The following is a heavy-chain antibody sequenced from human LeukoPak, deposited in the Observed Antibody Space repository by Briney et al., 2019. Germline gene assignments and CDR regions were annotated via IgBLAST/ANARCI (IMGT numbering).Heavy chain of an antibody. Sequence: GGSLRLSCAASGFTFNNYWMHWVRQAPGKGLVWVSPINPDGTVTTYADSVKGRFTISRDNAKNTLYLQMNSLRAEDTAVYYCATLDSSREYFQHWGQGTLVTVSS. CDR2: INPDGTVT. CDR1: GFTFNNYW. J-gene: IGHJ1*01. V-gene: IGHV3-74*01. D-gene: IGHD6-6*01. CDR3: ATLDSSREYFQH.